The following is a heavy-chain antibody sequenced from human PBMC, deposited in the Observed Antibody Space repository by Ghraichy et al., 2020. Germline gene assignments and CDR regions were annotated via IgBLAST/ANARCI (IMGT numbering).Heavy chain of an antibody. J-gene: IGHJ1*01. D-gene: IGHD2-15*01. Sequence: ASVKVSCKPSGYTFTDYYMHWVRQAPGQGLEWMGRINPNSGGTNYAQNFQGRVTMTRDTSTSTAYMELSGLTSDDTAVYYWARPDCSADACYSLQHWGQGTLVTVSS. CDR3: ARPDCSADACYSLQH. V-gene: IGHV1-2*02. CDR2: INPNSGGT. CDR1: GYTFTDYY.